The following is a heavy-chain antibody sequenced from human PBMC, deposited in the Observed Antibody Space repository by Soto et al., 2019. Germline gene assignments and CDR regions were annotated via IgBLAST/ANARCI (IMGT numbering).Heavy chain of an antibody. V-gene: IGHV2-5*02. D-gene: IGHD1-7*01. CDR3: AQRLRDSGLRRELANYFDP. Sequence: QITLKESGPTLVRPTQTLTLTCTFSGFSLSTTGVGVGWIRQPPGKALAWLALIYWDDDKRYSPSLKSRLTITNDTSNNEVILTMTNMDPVDTATYYSAQRLRDSGLRRELANYFDPWGQGTLVTVSS. CDR2: IYWDDDK. CDR1: GFSLSTTGVG. J-gene: IGHJ5*02.